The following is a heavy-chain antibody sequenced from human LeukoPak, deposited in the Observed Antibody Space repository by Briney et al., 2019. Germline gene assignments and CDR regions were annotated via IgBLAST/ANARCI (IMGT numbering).Heavy chain of an antibody. J-gene: IGHJ4*02. D-gene: IGHD3-22*01. V-gene: IGHV3-74*01. CDR3: ARGGYYYDSSGIDY. CDR1: KFTFSSYW. CDR2: IKSDGSST. Sequence: GGSLRLSCAASKFTFSSYWMHWVRQVPGKGLVWVSRIKSDGSSTSYADSVKGRFTISRDNAKNTLYLQMNSLRVEDTAVYYCARGGYYYDSSGIDYWGQGTLVTVSS.